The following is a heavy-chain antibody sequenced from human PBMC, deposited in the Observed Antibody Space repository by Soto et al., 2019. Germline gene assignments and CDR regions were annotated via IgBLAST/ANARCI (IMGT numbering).Heavy chain of an antibody. CDR1: GGSISSSSYY. V-gene: IGHV4-39*01. J-gene: IGHJ4*02. D-gene: IGHD3-10*01. CDR2: IYYSGST. Sequence: QLQLQESGPGLVKPSETLSLTCTVSGGSISSSSYYWGWIRQPPGKGLEWIGSIYYSGSTYYNPSLKSRVPLPVDTSKNQFSLKLSSVTAADTAVYYCARVLWFGELPFDYWGQGTLVTVSS. CDR3: ARVLWFGELPFDY.